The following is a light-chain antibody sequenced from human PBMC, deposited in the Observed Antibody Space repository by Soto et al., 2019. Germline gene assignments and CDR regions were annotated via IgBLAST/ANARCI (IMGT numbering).Light chain of an antibody. Sequence: QSALTQPASVSGSPGQSITISCTGISSDVGGYNYVSWYQQHPGKAPKLMIYEVSNRPSGVSNRFSGSKSGNTASLTISGLQAEEEADYYCSSYTTSSTWVFGGGTKVTVL. CDR3: SSYTTSSTWV. CDR2: EVS. V-gene: IGLV2-14*01. CDR1: SSDVGGYNY. J-gene: IGLJ3*02.